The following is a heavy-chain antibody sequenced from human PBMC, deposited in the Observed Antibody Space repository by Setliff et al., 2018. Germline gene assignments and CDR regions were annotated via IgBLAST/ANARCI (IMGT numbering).Heavy chain of an antibody. V-gene: IGHV4-4*02. CDR2: INHRGST. J-gene: IGHJ4*02. CDR3: ARGRNIAARLLDS. Sequence: SETLSLTCAVSGDSTSSGNWWSWVRQPPEKGLEWIGEINHRGSTNYNPSLKSRVTISIDTSKDQFSLKLISMTAADTAVYYCARGRNIAARLLDSWGQGTLVTVSS. CDR1: GDSTSSGNW. D-gene: IGHD6-6*01.